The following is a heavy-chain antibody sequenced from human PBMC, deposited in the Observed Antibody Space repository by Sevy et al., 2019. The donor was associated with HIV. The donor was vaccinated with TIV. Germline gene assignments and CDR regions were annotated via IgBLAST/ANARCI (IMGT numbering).Heavy chain of an antibody. CDR1: GYTFTDNF. CDR3: AREDASTYYVLLDS. D-gene: IGHD1-26*01. Sequence: ASVKVSCKTSGYTFTDNFIHWVRQAPGQGLEWMGRLNPLSGGAKYPLKFQGRVTMTSDTSTNTAYMEVSRLRFDDTAVYYCAREDASTYYVLLDSWGLGSLVTVSS. CDR2: LNPLSGGA. J-gene: IGHJ4*02. V-gene: IGHV1-2*06.